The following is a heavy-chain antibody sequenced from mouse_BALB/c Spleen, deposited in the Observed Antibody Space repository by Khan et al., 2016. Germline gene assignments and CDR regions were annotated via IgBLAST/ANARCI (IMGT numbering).Heavy chain of an antibody. CDR3: TRRDTDWYFPV. V-gene: IGHV6-6*01. Sequence: EVKLEESGGGLVQPGGSMKLSCAVSGFTFSDAWMDWVRQSPEKGLEWVAENRSKANNHATFFAESVKGRFGISRDETKSSIYLQKNSLRTEDAVIYFCTRRDTDWYFPVWGAAPPVIVSS. CDR1: GFTFSDAW. CDR2: NRSKANNHAT. J-gene: IGHJ1*01.